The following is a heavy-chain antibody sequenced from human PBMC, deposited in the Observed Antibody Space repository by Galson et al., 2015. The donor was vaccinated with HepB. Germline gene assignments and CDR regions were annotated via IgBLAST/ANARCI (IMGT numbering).Heavy chain of an antibody. CDR3: ARDRACSAFDS. CDR2: MKQDGSEK. CDR1: GFTFTAYW. V-gene: IGHV3-7*03. Sequence: SLRLSCAASGFTFTAYWMTWVRQAPGKGLEWVANMKQDGSEKYYVDSVRGRFTISRDNAKNSLSLQMNSLRAEDTAVYYCARDRACSAFDSWGQGTLVTVSA. J-gene: IGHJ4*02. D-gene: IGHD2-15*01.